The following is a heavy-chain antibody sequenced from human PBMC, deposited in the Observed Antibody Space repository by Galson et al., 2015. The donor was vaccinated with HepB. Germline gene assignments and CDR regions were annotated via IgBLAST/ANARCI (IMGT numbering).Heavy chain of an antibody. V-gene: IGHV1-69*13. CDR2: IIPILGTA. CDR3: AREKGKRCSSTSCYEPYYYYYMDV. Sequence: SVKVSCKASGGTFSSYAISWVRQAPGQGLEWMGGIIPILGTANYAQKFQGRVTITADESTSTAYMELSSLRSEDTAVYYCAREKGKRCSSTSCYEPYYYYYMDVWGKGTTVTVSS. J-gene: IGHJ6*03. D-gene: IGHD2-2*01. CDR1: GGTFSSYA.